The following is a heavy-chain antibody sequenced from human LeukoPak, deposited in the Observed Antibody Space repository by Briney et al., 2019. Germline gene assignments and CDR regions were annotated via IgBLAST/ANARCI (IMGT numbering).Heavy chain of an antibody. J-gene: IGHJ4*02. CDR3: ARGRYCSSTSCYTRHFDY. V-gene: IGHV4-31*03. Sequence: SETLSLTCTVSGGSISSGGYYWSWIRQHPGKGLEWIGYIYYSGSTYYNPSLKSRVTISVDTSKNQFSLKLSSVTAADTAVYYCARGRYCSSTSCYTRHFDYWGQGTLVTVSS. CDR2: IYYSGST. D-gene: IGHD2-2*02. CDR1: GGSISSGGYY.